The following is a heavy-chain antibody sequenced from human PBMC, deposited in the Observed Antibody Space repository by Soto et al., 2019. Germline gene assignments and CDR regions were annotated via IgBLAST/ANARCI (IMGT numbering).Heavy chain of an antibody. Sequence: QVQLQESGPGLVQPSQTLSLACTVSGGSITTVGNYWSWIRQFPGKGLEWIGHISYSGSTNSNPLLRSRLSMSVDTSKNQFSLELSAVTAADTAVYYCARLLGSGNYLGIFDAFDIWGQGTVVTVSS. V-gene: IGHV4-31*03. D-gene: IGHD1-26*01. CDR2: ISYSGST. CDR1: GGSITTVGNY. CDR3: ARLLGSGNYLGIFDAFDI. J-gene: IGHJ3*02.